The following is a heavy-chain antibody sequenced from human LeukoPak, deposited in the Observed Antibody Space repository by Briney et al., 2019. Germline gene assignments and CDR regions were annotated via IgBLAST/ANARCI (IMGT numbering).Heavy chain of an antibody. CDR3: ARDLLPNWFDP. V-gene: IGHV3-20*04. J-gene: IGHJ5*02. CDR2: ISWNSGSI. Sequence: PGGSLRLSCAASGFAFSSYGMSWVRQAPGKGLEWVSGISWNSGSIGYADSVKGRFTISRDNAKNSLYLQMNSLRAEDTAVYYCARDLLPNWFDPWGQGTLVTVSS. CDR1: GFAFSSYG.